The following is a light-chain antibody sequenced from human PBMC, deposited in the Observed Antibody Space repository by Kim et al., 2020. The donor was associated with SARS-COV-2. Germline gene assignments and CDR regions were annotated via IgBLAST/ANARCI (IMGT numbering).Light chain of an antibody. V-gene: IGLV3-1*01. CDR2: QDS. CDR3: QAWDSNTGV. CDR1: KLGDKY. J-gene: IGLJ3*02. Sequence: SYELTQPPSVSVSPGQTASITCSGDKLGDKYACWYQQKPGQSPVLVIYQDSKRPSGIPERFSGSNSGNTATLTISGTQPMDEADFYCQAWDSNTGVFGGGTQLTVL.